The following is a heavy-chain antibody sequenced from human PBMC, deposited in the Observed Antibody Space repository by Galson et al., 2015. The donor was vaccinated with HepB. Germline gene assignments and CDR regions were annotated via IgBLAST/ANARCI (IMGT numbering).Heavy chain of an antibody. CDR1: GFTFSIHA. V-gene: IGHV3-30*04. D-gene: IGHD3-16*01. J-gene: IGHJ6*02. CDR2: ISFDGNNK. Sequence: SLRLSCAASGFTFSIHAMHWVRQAPGKGLEWVAVISFDGNNKYYVDSVKGRFTISRDNSKNTPYLQMNSLRAEDTAVYYGGRDHEGGGMDVWGQGTTVTVSS. CDR3: GRDHEGGGMDV.